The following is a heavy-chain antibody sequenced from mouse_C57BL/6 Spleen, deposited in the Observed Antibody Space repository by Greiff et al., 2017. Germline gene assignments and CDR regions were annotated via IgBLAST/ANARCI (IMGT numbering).Heavy chain of an antibody. V-gene: IGHV1-18*01. Sequence: EVQGVESGPELVKPGASVKIPCKASGYTFTDYNMDWVKQSHGKSLEWIGDINPNNGGTIYNQKFKGKATLTVDKSSSTAYMELRSLTSEDTAVYYCARREWSLRGAMDYWGQGTSVTVSS. D-gene: IGHD2-1*01. CDR3: ARREWSLRGAMDY. J-gene: IGHJ4*01. CDR1: GYTFTDYN. CDR2: INPNNGGT.